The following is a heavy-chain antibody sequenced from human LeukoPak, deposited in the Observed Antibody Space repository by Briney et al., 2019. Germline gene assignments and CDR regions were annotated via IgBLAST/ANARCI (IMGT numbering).Heavy chain of an antibody. CDR1: GGTFSSYA. D-gene: IGHD2-2*02. J-gene: IGHJ5*02. CDR2: IIPIFGTA. V-gene: IGHV1-69*13. CDR3: ARSAVSAIQGYCSSTSCHRRWFDP. Sequence: GASLKVSCKASGGTFSSYAISWVRQAPGQGLEWMGGIIPIFGTANYAQKFQGRVTITAHESTSTAYMELGSLRSEDTAVYYCARSAVSAIQGYCSSTSCHRRWFDPWGQGTLVTVSS.